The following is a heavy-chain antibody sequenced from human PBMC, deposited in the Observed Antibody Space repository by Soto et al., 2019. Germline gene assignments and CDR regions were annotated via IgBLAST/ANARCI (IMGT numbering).Heavy chain of an antibody. D-gene: IGHD1-20*01. J-gene: IGHJ4*02. CDR3: ATVHNTSRSFDY. V-gene: IGHV3-23*01. CDR2: TGISGRNT. Sequence: EVQLLDSGGGLVQPGESLRLSCAASGFSVTTYAMSWVRQAPGKGLEWVSTTGISGRNTYYADSVKGRFTVSRDDSKNTLHLQMSSLRAEDTAVYYCATVHNTSRSFDYWGQGTLITVSS. CDR1: GFSVTTYA.